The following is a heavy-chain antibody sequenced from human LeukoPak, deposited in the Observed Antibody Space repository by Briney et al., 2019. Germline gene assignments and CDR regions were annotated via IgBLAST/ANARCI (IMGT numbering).Heavy chain of an antibody. CDR2: IDHSGST. CDR3: ARIGYCSGGSCYRDAFDI. D-gene: IGHD2-15*01. CDR1: GGSFSGYY. V-gene: IGHV4-34*01. J-gene: IGHJ3*02. Sequence: PSETLSLTCAVYGGSFSGYYWSWIRQPPGKGLEWIGEIDHSGSTNYNPSLKSRVTISVDTSKNQFSLKLSSVTAADTAVYYCARIGYCSGGSCYRDAFDIWGQGTMVTVSS.